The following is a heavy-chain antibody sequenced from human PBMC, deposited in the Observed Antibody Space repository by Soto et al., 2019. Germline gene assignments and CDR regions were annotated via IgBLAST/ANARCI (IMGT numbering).Heavy chain of an antibody. Sequence: GGSLRLSCGASGLTFSSNEMHWVRQAPGKGLVWVSRINSDGSSTSYADSVKGRFTISRDNAKNTLYLQMNSLRAEDTAVYYCAKDRSRAIDAFDIWGQGTMVTVSS. D-gene: IGHD6-6*01. CDR3: AKDRSRAIDAFDI. CDR1: GLTFSSNE. V-gene: IGHV3-74*01. CDR2: INSDGSST. J-gene: IGHJ3*02.